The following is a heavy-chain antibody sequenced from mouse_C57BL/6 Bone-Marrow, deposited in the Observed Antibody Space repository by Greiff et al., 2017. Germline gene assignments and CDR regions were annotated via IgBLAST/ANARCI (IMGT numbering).Heavy chain of an antibody. CDR3: AREDTTVVDPFAY. J-gene: IGHJ3*01. D-gene: IGHD1-1*01. CDR2: IYPGSGNT. Sequence: QVQLQQSGPELVKPGASVKISCKASGYSFTSYYIHWVKQRPGQGLEWIGWIYPGSGNTKYNEKFKGKATLTADTSSSTAYMQLSSLTSEDSAVYYCAREDTTVVDPFAYWGQGTLVTVAA. V-gene: IGHV1-66*01. CDR1: GYSFTSYY.